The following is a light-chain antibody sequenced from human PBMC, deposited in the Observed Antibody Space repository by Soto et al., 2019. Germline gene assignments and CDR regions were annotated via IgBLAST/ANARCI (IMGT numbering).Light chain of an antibody. CDR3: QSYDSSLSGSEV. J-gene: IGLJ1*01. V-gene: IGLV1-40*01. CDR1: SSNIGAGYD. CDR2: GNS. Sequence: QSVLTQPPSVSGAPGQRDTISYTGSSSNIGAGYDVHWYQQLPGTAPKLLMYGNSNRPSGVPDRFSGSKSGTSASLAITGLQAEDEADYYCQSYDSSLSGSEVFGTGTKLTVL.